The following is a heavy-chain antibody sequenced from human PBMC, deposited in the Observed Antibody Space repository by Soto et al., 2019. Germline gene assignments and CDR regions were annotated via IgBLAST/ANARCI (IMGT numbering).Heavy chain of an antibody. CDR3: ARQGAAGTGYFDY. V-gene: IGHV4-59*08. CDR1: GGSISSYY. J-gene: IGHJ4*02. Sequence: SETLCLTCTVSGGSISSYYWSWIRQPPGKGLEWIGYIYYSGSTNYNPSLKSRVTISVDTSKNQFSLKLSSVTAADTAVYYCARQGAAGTGYFDYWGQGTLVTVSS. CDR2: IYYSGST. D-gene: IGHD6-13*01.